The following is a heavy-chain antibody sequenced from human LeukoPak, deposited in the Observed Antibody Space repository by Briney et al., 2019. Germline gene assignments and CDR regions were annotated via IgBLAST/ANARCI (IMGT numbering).Heavy chain of an antibody. V-gene: IGHV4-30-2*01. Sequence: SQTLSLTCAVSGGSISSGGYSWSWIRQPPGKGLEWIGYIYHSGSTYYNPSLKSRVTISVDRSKNQFSLKLSSVTAADTAVYYCARETTVAPYYYFDYWGQGTLVTVSS. D-gene: IGHD6-19*01. CDR2: IYHSGST. CDR3: ARETTVAPYYYFDY. CDR1: GGSISSGGYS. J-gene: IGHJ4*02.